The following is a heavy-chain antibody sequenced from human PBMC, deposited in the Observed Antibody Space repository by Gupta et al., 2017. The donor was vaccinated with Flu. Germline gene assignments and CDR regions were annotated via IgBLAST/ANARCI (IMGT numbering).Heavy chain of an antibody. CDR2: INHSGSA. V-gene: IGHV4-34*01. Sequence: WTWIRQSPGKGLEWIGEINHSGSANYNPSLKSRVTISVDTSKNQFSLKLRSVTAADTAVYYCARGQMGWVAAAAKSPWFDPWGQGTLVTVSS. J-gene: IGHJ5*02. D-gene: IGHD2-2*01. CDR3: ARGQMGWVAAAAKSPWFDP.